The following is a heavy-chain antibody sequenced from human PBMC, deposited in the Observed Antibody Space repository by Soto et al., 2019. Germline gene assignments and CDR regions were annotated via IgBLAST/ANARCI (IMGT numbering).Heavy chain of an antibody. D-gene: IGHD2-21*02. Sequence: EVQLLESGGGLGQPGGSLRLSCAASGFTFSSYDMTWVRQAPGKGLEWVSTITSSAGATYYADSVKGRFTISRDNSRKALYLQMNHLRAEDTAVYYCAKYIGGGGYWYDYWGQGTLVTVSS. J-gene: IGHJ4*02. CDR1: GFTFSSYD. CDR3: AKYIGGGGYWYDY. V-gene: IGHV3-23*01. CDR2: ITSSAGAT.